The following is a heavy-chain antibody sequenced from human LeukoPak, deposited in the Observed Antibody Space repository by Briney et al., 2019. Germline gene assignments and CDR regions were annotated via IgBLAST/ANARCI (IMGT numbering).Heavy chain of an antibody. J-gene: IGHJ6*02. CDR3: ARGRLLSAYGMDV. D-gene: IGHD3-10*01. CDR1: GGSFSGYY. V-gene: IGHV4-34*01. Sequence: SETLSLTCAVYGGSFSGYYWSWIRQPPGKGLEWIGEINHSGSTNYNPSLKSRVTISVDTSKNQFSLKLSSVTAADTAVYYCARGRLLSAYGMDVWGQGTTVTVSS. CDR2: INHSGST.